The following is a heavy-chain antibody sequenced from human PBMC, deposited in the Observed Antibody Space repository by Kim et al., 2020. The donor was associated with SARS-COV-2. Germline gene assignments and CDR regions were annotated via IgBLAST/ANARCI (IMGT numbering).Heavy chain of an antibody. CDR1: GGTFSSYA. D-gene: IGHD3-3*01. Sequence: SVKVSCKASGGTFSSYAISWVRQAPGQGLEWMGGIIPIFGTANYAQKFQGRVTITADESTSTAYMELSSLRSEDTAVYYCATSYDFWSGYPALYYYGMDVWGQGTTVTVSS. CDR3: ATSYDFWSGYPALYYYGMDV. J-gene: IGHJ6*02. CDR2: IIPIFGTA. V-gene: IGHV1-69*13.